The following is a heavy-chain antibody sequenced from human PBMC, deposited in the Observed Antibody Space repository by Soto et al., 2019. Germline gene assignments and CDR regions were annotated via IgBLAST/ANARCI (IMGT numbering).Heavy chain of an antibody. J-gene: IGHJ6*02. CDR3: ARQHSSSSPDYYYGMDV. V-gene: IGHV5-10-1*01. CDR2: IDPSDSYT. CDR1: GYSFTSYW. Sequence: GESLKISCKGSGYSFTSYWISWVRQMPGKGLEWMGRIDPSDSYTNYSPSFQGHVTISADKSISTAYLQWSSLKASDTAMYYCARQHSSSSPDYYYGMDVWGQGTTVTVSS. D-gene: IGHD6-6*01.